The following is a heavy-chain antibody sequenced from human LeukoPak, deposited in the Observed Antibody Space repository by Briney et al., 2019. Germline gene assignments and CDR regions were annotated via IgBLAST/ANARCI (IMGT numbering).Heavy chain of an antibody. Sequence: TGGSLRLSCAASGFTFSDYYMRWIRQAPGKALEWLSYISSSGSTIYYADSVKGRFTISRNNAKNSLYLQMNSLRAEDPAVYYCATEITPYYYMDVWGEGTTVTVSS. CDR3: ATEITPYYYMDV. V-gene: IGHV3-11*04. CDR2: ISSSGSTI. CDR1: GFTFSDYY. D-gene: IGHD3-16*01. J-gene: IGHJ6*03.